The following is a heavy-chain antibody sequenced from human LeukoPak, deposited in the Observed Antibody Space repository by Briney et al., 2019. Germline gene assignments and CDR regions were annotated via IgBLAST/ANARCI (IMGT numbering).Heavy chain of an antibody. Sequence: GGSLRLSCATPGFIFSGCWMSWVRRAPGKGLEWVANINKDGKEQYYVDSVKGRFTISRDNTKNSLHLQMNSLRAEDTAVYYCAKEDGWDLIDNWGQGTLVTVSS. V-gene: IGHV3-7*01. CDR3: AKEDGWDLIDN. J-gene: IGHJ4*02. D-gene: IGHD1-26*01. CDR1: GFIFSGCW. CDR2: INKDGKEQ.